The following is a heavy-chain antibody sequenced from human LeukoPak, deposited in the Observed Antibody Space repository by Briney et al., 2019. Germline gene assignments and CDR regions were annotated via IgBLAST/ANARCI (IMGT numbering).Heavy chain of an antibody. CDR3: AKDRYFLTGYYQTYYGMDV. CDR2: ISDDGRHN. CDR1: GFTFSTYA. Sequence: GGSLRLSCAASGFTFSTYAMNWVRQAPGKGLEWVAVISDDGRHNYYADSVKGRFAISRDNSRSTLYLQMNSLRAEDTAVYYCAKDRYFLTGYYQTYYGMDVWGQGTTVTVSS. V-gene: IGHV3-30*09. D-gene: IGHD3/OR15-3a*01. J-gene: IGHJ6*02.